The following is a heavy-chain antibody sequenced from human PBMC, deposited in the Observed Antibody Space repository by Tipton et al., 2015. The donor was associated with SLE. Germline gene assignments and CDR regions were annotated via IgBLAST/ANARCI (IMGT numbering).Heavy chain of an antibody. Sequence: TLSLTCTVSGGSISNSGYYWGWIRQPPGKGLEWIGSIYYSGTTYYHPSLKSRVTISLDTSKNQFSLKLSSVTAADTAVYYCARGIQLWLDWYFELWGRGTLVTVSS. CDR1: GGSISNSGYY. D-gene: IGHD5-18*01. V-gene: IGHV4-39*07. CDR3: ARGIQLWLDWYFEL. J-gene: IGHJ2*01. CDR2: IYYSGTT.